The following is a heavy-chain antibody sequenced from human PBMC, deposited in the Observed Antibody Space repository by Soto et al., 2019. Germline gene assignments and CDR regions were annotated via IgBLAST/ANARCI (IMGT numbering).Heavy chain of an antibody. CDR1: GFTFSSYS. V-gene: IGHV3-21*01. CDR3: ARGLYYYDSSAYYSP. Sequence: EVQLVESGGGLVKPGGSLRLSCAASGFTFSSYSMNWVRQAPGKGLEWVSSISSSSSYIYYADSVKGRFTISRDNAKSSLYLQMNSLRAEDTAVYYCARGLYYYDSSAYYSPWGQGTLVPVSS. D-gene: IGHD3-22*01. CDR2: ISSSSSYI. J-gene: IGHJ5*02.